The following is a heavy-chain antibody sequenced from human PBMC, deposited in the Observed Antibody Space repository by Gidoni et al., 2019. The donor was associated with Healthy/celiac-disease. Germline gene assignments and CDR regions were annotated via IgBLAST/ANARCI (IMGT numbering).Heavy chain of an antibody. V-gene: IGHV3-23*01. J-gene: IGHJ4*02. D-gene: IGHD5-18*01. CDR2: ISDSGGST. CDR3: AQGYRYFDF. Sequence: EVQLLESGGGLVQPGGALRRSCAAAGFTFSSYAMSWVRQAPGKGREWVSGISDSGGSTYYADSVKGRFTISRDNSKNTLYLQMNSLRAEDTAVYYCAQGYRYFDFWGQGTLVTVSS. CDR1: GFTFSSYA.